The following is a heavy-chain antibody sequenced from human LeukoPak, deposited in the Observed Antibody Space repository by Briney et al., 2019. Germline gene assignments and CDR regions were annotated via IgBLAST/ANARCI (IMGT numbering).Heavy chain of an antibody. J-gene: IGHJ4*02. V-gene: IGHV3-9*01. CDR2: VSWHSGSI. CDR1: GLTFDDYA. CDR3: VRPLGRGVDY. D-gene: IGHD1-26*01. Sequence: GGSLSLSCAASGLTFDDYAMHWVRQAPGKSLEWVLGVSWHSGSIGYADSVKGRFTISRDNAKNTLYLQMNSLRAEDTAVYYCVRPLGRGVDYWGQGTLVTASS.